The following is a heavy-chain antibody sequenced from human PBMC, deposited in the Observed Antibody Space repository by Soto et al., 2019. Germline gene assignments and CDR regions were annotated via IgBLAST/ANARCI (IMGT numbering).Heavy chain of an antibody. Sequence: PPETLSLTCTVSGDSISSLNYYWGWIRQPPGKELEWIGDIYHSGSTYYNPSLKSRVAMSVDTSKNQFSLRVSSVTAADTAVFYCARRPRGGDNWNSYYFDSWGPGTLVTVSS. D-gene: IGHD1-7*01. J-gene: IGHJ4*02. CDR1: GDSISSLNYY. V-gene: IGHV4-39*01. CDR2: IYHSGST. CDR3: ARRPRGGDNWNSYYFDS.